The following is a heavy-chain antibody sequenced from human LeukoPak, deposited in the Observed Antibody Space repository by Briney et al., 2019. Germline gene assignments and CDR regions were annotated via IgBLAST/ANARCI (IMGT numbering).Heavy chain of an antibody. CDR1: GFTFDDYA. J-gene: IGHJ1*01. CDR2: ISWNSGSI. V-gene: IGHV3-9*03. CDR3: AKAPGAYSSSWYSGYFQH. D-gene: IGHD6-13*01. Sequence: SLRLSCAASGFTFDDYAMHWVRQAPGKGLEWVSGISWNSGSIGYADSVKGRFTISRDNAKNSLYLQMNSLRAEDMALYYCAKAPGAYSSSWYSGYFQHWGQGTLVTVSS.